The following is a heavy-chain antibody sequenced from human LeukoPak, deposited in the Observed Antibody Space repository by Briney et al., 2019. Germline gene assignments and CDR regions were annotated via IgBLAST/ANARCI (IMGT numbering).Heavy chain of an antibody. D-gene: IGHD6-19*01. CDR3: CSGWYVCGY. CDR1: GFTFTAYA. Sequence: GGSLRLSCAASGFTFTAYAMSWFRQTPGKGLEWVANIHDDGRVTNYVDSVKGRFTISRDNAKNSLYLQMNSLRAEDTAVYYCCSGWYVCGYWGQGTLVTVSS. V-gene: IGHV3-7*01. J-gene: IGHJ4*02. CDR2: IHDDGRVT.